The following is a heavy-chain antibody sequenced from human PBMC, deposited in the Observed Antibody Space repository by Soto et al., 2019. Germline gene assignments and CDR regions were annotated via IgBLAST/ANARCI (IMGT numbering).Heavy chain of an antibody. CDR1: GFAFSIYG. V-gene: IGHV3-33*01. D-gene: IGHD5-18*01. CDR3: ARTGNSNNYGYLFDY. Sequence: GGSLRLSCAASGFAFSIYGIHWVRQAPGKGLEWVAVIWFDGSNKYYADSVKGRFTISRDNSKNTVYLQMNSLRAEDTAVYYCARTGNSNNYGYLFDYWGQGTLVTVSS. CDR2: IWFDGSNK. J-gene: IGHJ4*02.